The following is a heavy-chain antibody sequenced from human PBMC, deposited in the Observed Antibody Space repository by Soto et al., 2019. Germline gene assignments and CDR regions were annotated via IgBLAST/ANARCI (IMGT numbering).Heavy chain of an antibody. CDR2: IIPVLDTA. Sequence: GASLKVSCKTSGGTFADSSFSWVRKVPGQGPEWMGGIIPVLDTANYAQKFLGRLTIVADESTNTVHMELTGLRSGDTAMYFCARCQVNYMRALYYFDSWGQVTLVTVSS. D-gene: IGHD3-10*01. J-gene: IGHJ4*02. CDR1: GGTFADSS. V-gene: IGHV1-69*13. CDR3: ARCQVNYMRALYYFDS.